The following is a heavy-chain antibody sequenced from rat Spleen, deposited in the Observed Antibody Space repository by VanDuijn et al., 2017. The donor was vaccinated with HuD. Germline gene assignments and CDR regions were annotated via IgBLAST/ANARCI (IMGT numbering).Heavy chain of an antibody. Sequence: QVQLKESGPGLAQPSQTLSLTCTVSGFSLTSYHVSWVRQPPGKGLEWIAAISSGGSTYYNSALKSRLSISRDTSKSQVFLKMNSLQTEDTAIYFCTGDRHSPGVMDAWGQGASVTVSS. D-gene: IGHD1-4*01. CDR2: ISSGGST. J-gene: IGHJ4*01. CDR1: GFSLTSYH. CDR3: TGDRHSPGVMDA. V-gene: IGHV2S12*01.